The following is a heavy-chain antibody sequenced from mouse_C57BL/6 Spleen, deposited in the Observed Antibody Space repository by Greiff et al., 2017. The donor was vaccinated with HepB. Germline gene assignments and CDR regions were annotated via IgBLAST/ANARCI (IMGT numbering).Heavy chain of an antibody. Sequence: EVQLQQSGAELVRPGASVKLSCTASGFNIKDDYMHWVKQRPEQGLEWIGWIDPENGDTEYASKFQGKATITADTSSNTAYLQLSSLTSEDTDVYYCTILYHYDAMDYWGQGTSVTVSS. CDR3: TILYHYDAMDY. J-gene: IGHJ4*01. CDR2: IDPENGDT. V-gene: IGHV14-4*01. CDR1: GFNIKDDY. D-gene: IGHD2-12*01.